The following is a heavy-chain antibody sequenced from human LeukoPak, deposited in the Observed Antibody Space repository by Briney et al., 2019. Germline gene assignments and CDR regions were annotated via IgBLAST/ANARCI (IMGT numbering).Heavy chain of an antibody. J-gene: IGHJ4*02. CDR1: GVSISSSSYY. Sequence: SETLSLTCTVSGVSISSSSYYWGWIRQPPGKGLEWIGSIYYSGSTYYNPSLKSRVTISVDTSKNQFPLRLSSVTAADTAVYYCATWRTAKTGFDYWGQGTLVTVSS. CDR3: ATWRTAKTGFDY. D-gene: IGHD1-1*01. CDR2: IYYSGST. V-gene: IGHV4-39*01.